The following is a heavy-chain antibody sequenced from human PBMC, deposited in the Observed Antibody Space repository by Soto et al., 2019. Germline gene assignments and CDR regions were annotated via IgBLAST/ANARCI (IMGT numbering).Heavy chain of an antibody. CDR1: GFTFSSYG. D-gene: IGHD3-22*01. CDR3: ARYYYDSSGYYPL. Sequence: QVQLVESGGGVVQPGRSLRLSCAASGFTFSSYGMHWVRQAPGKGLEWVAVIWSDGSNKYYADSVKGRFTISRDNSKNTLYLQMNSLRAEDMAVYYCARYYYDSSGYYPLWGQGTLVTVSS. J-gene: IGHJ4*02. V-gene: IGHV3-33*01. CDR2: IWSDGSNK.